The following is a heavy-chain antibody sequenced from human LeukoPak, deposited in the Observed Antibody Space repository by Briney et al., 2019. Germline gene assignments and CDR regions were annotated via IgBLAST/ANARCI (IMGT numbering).Heavy chain of an antibody. V-gene: IGHV3-21*01. Sequence: GGSLRLSCVASGFTFSSYTMNWVRQAPGKGLEWVSSISSSSSYIFYADSVKGRFTISRDNAKNSLYLQMNSLRAEDTAVYYCARDYYKNFDYWGQGTLVTVSS. CDR3: ARDYYKNFDY. D-gene: IGHD3-22*01. J-gene: IGHJ4*02. CDR1: GFTFSSYT. CDR2: ISSSSSYI.